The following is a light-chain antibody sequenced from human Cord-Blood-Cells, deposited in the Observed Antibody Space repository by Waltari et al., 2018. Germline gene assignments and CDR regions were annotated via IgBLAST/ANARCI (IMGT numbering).Light chain of an antibody. J-gene: IGKJ3*01. CDR2: DAS. V-gene: IGKV1-33*01. Sequence: DIRMTQSPSSLSASVGDRVTITCQASQDISNYLNWYQQKPGKAPKLLIYDASNLETGVPSRFSGSGSGTDFTFTISSLQPEDIATYYCQQYDNLPRIFTFGPGTKVDIK. CDR3: QQYDNLPRIFT. CDR1: QDISNY.